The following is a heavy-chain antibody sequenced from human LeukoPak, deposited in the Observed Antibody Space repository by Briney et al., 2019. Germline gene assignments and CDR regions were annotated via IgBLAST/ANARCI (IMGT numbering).Heavy chain of an antibody. CDR1: GYTFTSYD. J-gene: IGHJ4*02. V-gene: IGHV1-8*03. CDR2: TNPNSGNT. D-gene: IGHD1-26*01. Sequence: VASVKVSCKASGYTFTSYDINWVRQATGQGLEWMGWTNPNSGNTGYAQKFQGRVTITRNTSISTAYMELSSLRSEDTAVYYCARAGPRPWELPGNFDYWGQGTLVTVSS. CDR3: ARAGPRPWELPGNFDY.